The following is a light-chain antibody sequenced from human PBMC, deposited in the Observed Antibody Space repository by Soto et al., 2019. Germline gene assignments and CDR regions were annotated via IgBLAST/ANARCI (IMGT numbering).Light chain of an antibody. J-gene: IGKJ5*01. V-gene: IGKV3-15*01. Sequence: GMTQSPATVSVSPGERVTLSCRASQSVSNKLGWYQHKPGQAPRLLIYDTSTRAAGTPARFTGSGSGTDFTLTISSLQSEDFAVYYCQQRSNWPPITFGQGTRLEIK. CDR1: QSVSNK. CDR2: DTS. CDR3: QQRSNWPPIT.